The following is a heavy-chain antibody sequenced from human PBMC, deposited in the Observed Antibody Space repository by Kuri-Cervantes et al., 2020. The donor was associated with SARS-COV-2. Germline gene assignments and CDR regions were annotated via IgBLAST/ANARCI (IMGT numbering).Heavy chain of an antibody. J-gene: IGHJ3*02. V-gene: IGHV3-21*01. D-gene: IGHD1-20*01. CDR2: ISSSSSYI. CDR1: GFTFSSYS. Sequence: GESLKISCAASGFTFSSYSMNWVRQAPGKGLEWVSSISSSSSYIYYADSVKGRFTISRDNAKNSLYLQMNSLRAEDTAVYYCARDGRYNWNQLWLDAFDIWGQGTMVTVSS. CDR3: ARDGRYNWNQLWLDAFDI.